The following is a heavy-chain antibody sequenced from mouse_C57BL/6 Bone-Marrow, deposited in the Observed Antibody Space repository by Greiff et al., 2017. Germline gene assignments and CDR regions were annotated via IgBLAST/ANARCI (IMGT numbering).Heavy chain of an antibody. D-gene: IGHD4-1*01. Sequence: QVQLQQSGAELVKPGASVKMSCKASGYNFTSYWITWVKQRPGQGLEWIGDIYPTSGRTNYNEKFKSKAILTVDTSSNTAYMQLSSLTSEDSAVFYCARSGPLGRSFDYWGQGTTLTVSS. V-gene: IGHV1-55*01. J-gene: IGHJ2*01. CDR2: IYPTSGRT. CDR3: ARSGPLGRSFDY. CDR1: GYNFTSYW.